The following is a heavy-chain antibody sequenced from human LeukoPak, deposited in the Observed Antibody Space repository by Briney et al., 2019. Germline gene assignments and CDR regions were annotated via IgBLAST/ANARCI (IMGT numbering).Heavy chain of an antibody. CDR2: INPNSGGT. CDR1: GYTFTGYY. J-gene: IGHJ4*02. V-gene: IGHV1-2*02. Sequence: ASVKVSCKASGYTFTGYYMHWVRQAPGQGLEWMGWINPNSGGTNYAQKFQGRVTMTRDTSISTAYMELSRLRSDDTAVYYCARPMVRGVKHSAQDYWGQGTLVTVSS. CDR3: ARPMVRGVKHSAQDY. D-gene: IGHD3-10*01.